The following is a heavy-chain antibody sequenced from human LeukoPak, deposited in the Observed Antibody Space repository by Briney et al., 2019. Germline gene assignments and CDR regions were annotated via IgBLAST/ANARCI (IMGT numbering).Heavy chain of an antibody. Sequence: GGSLRLSCAASGFTVSSNYMSWVRQAPGKGLEWVSVIYSGDSTYYADSVKGRFTISRDNAKNSLSLQMNSLRAEDTAVYYCARFGGSGWSLDYWGLGALVTVTS. D-gene: IGHD6-19*01. CDR3: ARFGGSGWSLDY. J-gene: IGHJ4*02. V-gene: IGHV3-53*01. CDR1: GFTVSSNY. CDR2: IYSGDST.